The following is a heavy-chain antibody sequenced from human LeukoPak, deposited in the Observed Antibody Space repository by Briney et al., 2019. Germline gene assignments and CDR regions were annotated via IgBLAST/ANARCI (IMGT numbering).Heavy chain of an antibody. J-gene: IGHJ3*02. CDR1: GGSISSYY. Sequence: SETLSLTCTVSGGSISSYYWSWIRQPPGKGLEWIGYIYYSGSTNYNPSLKSRVTISVDTSKNQFSLKLSSVTAADTAVYYCARGDSSGWYAFDIWGHGTMVTVSS. CDR2: IYYSGST. CDR3: ARGDSSGWYAFDI. D-gene: IGHD6-19*01. V-gene: IGHV4-59*01.